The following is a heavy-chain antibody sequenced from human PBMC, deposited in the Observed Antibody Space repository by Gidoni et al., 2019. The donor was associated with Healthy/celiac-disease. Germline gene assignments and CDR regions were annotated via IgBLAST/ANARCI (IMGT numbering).Heavy chain of an antibody. D-gene: IGHD2-2*02. CDR1: GFTFSSYA. CDR2: ISGSGGRT. J-gene: IGHJ3*02. Sequence: EVQLLEAGGGLVQPGGSLRLSCAASGFTFSSYAMSWVRQAPGKGLEWVAAISGSGGRTYYAGSVKGRFTISRDNSKNTLYLQMNSLRAEDTAVYYCAKEGYCSSTSCYNDAFDIWGQGTMVTVSS. V-gene: IGHV3-23*01. CDR3: AKEGYCSSTSCYNDAFDI.